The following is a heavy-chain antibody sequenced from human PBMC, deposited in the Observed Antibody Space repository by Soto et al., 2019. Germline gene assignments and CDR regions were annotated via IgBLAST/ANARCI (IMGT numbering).Heavy chain of an antibody. V-gene: IGHV3-30*18. CDR3: AKDQRVRGWRTLDS. J-gene: IGHJ4*02. D-gene: IGHD2-21*01. Sequence: QVQMVESGGGVVQPGTSLRLSCVVTGLTFSGYGMHWVRQAPGKGLEWVADITYDGSSTYYADAVKGRFTVSRDNSKNILYLQMTSLRGDDTAMYYCAKDQRVRGWRTLDSWGQGTLVIVSS. CDR2: ITYDGSST. CDR1: GLTFSGYG.